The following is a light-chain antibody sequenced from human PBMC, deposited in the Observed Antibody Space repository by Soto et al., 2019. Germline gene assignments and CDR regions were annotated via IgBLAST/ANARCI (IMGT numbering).Light chain of an antibody. CDR3: QESITAPLT. Sequence: DIQMTQSPSSLSASVGDRDTITCRASQTINNYLNWYQQKPGKAPKLLIYAASSLQSGVPSRFSGSGSGTDFTLTISSLQAEDSATYFCQESITAPLTFGGGTKVEVK. CDR1: QTINNY. V-gene: IGKV1-39*01. J-gene: IGKJ4*01. CDR2: AAS.